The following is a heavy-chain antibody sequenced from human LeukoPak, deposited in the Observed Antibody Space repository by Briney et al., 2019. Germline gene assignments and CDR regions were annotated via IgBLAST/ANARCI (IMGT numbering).Heavy chain of an antibody. D-gene: IGHD4-17*01. V-gene: IGHV1-18*01. CDR2: ISAYNGNT. J-gene: IGHJ6*03. CDR3: ATGGGATVTTWYYYYMDV. CDR1: GYTFTSYG. Sequence: ASVKVSCKASGYTFTSYGISWVRQAPGQGLEWMGWISAYNGNTNYAQKLQGRVTMTTDTSTSTAYMELRSLRSDDTAVYYCATGGGATVTTWYYYYMDVWGKGTTVTVSS.